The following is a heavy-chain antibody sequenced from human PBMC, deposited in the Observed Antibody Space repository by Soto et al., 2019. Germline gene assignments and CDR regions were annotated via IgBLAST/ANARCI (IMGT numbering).Heavy chain of an antibody. D-gene: IGHD6-6*01. J-gene: IGHJ4*02. Sequence: GGSLRLSCAGSRFTFSSYAMNWVRQAPGKGLEWVSAISGSGDNTSYADSVKGRFTISRDNAKNTLYLQMNSLRAEDTAVYYCASGGSSLNFDSWGQGTLVTVSS. CDR3: ASGGSSLNFDS. CDR2: ISGSGDNT. CDR1: RFTFSSYA. V-gene: IGHV3-23*01.